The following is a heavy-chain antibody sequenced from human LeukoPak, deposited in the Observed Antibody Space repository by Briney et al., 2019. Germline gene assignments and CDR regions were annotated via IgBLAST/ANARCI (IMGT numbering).Heavy chain of an antibody. CDR1: GFTFSSNG. V-gene: IGHV3-33*01. Sequence: GRSLTLSCAASGFTFSSNGMQWVRQAPGKGREGVALIWYDGSTKYYADSVKGRFTISRDNSENTLYLQLNSLRAEDTAIYYCARLQGVSTFDYWGQGTLVTVSS. J-gene: IGHJ4*02. CDR3: ARLQGVSTFDY. CDR2: IWYDGSTK. D-gene: IGHD5/OR15-5a*01.